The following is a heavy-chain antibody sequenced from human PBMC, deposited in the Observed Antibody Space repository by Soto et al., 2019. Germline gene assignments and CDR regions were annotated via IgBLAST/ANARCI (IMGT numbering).Heavy chain of an antibody. D-gene: IGHD3-3*01. CDR2: TYYRSKWYN. V-gene: IGHV6-1*01. Sequence: PSQTLSLTCAISGDSVSSNSAAWNWIRQSPSRGLEWLGRTYYRSKWYNDYAVSVKSRITINPDTSTNQFSLQLNSITPENTAVYSITRDQRIAIFGVASREYYFDYWGQGALVTVS. CDR1: GDSVSSNSAA. CDR3: TRDQRIAIFGVASREYYFDY. J-gene: IGHJ4*02.